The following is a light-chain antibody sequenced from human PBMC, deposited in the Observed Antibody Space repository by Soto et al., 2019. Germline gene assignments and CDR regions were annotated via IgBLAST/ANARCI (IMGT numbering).Light chain of an antibody. CDR3: QQYFEFPVT. J-gene: IGKJ2*01. CDR2: DVS. Sequence: DLQMTQCTDTLSGFVRDRATITCRATQDINNWLAWYQHKPAKAPRLVIYDVSTLQTGVPSRFSGRGSGTEVTLIISSLQPDDVATYHCQQYFEFPVTVGRGTKVDIK. CDR1: QDINNW. V-gene: IGKV1-5*01.